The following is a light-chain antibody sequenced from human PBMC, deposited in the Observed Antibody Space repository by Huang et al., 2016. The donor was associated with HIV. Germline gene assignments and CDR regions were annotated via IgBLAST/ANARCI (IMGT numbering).Light chain of an antibody. CDR1: QSLVYSDGNPY. CDR2: KVS. V-gene: IGKV2-30*01. CDR3: MQGTHWPLT. Sequence: DVVMTQSPLSLPVTLGQPASISCRSSQSLVYSDGNPYWNLFHKRPGQSPRRLSYKVSRRDSGVPDRFSGSGSGSDFTLKISRVEAEDVGVYYCMQGTHWPLTFGQGTKVEIK. J-gene: IGKJ1*01.